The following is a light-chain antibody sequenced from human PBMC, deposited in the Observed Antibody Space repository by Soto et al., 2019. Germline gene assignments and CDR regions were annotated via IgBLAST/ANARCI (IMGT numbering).Light chain of an antibody. J-gene: IGLJ1*01. CDR1: SSDGGGYDS. V-gene: IGLV2-14*03. CDR3: SSTTSTSSYG. Sequence: QSALTQPASASVSAAQTITLSCTRTSSDGGGYDSVSWYQQEPGKTPKLISYVASTRPSGISDRFSGSKSGNTASLTISGLQAEDEADYYCSSTTSTSSYGFATGTKVTVL. CDR2: VAS.